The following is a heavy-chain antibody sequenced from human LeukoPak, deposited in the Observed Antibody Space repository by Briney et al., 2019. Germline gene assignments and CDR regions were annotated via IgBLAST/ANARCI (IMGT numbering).Heavy chain of an antibody. CDR1: GGSISSSSYY. Sequence: SETLSLTCTVSGGSISSSSYYWGWIRQPPGKGLEWIGSIYYSGSTYYNPSLKSRVTISVVTSKNQFSLKLSSVTAADTAVYYCATITGGNYYFDYWGQGTLVTVSS. CDR2: IYYSGST. CDR3: ATITGGNYYFDY. J-gene: IGHJ4*02. V-gene: IGHV4-39*01. D-gene: IGHD7-27*01.